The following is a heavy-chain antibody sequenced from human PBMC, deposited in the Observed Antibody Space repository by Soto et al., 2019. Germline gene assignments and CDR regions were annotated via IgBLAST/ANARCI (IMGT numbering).Heavy chain of an antibody. V-gene: IGHV1-3*01. CDR3: ASSPGIAVADY. CDR1: GDTFTSNA. J-gene: IGHJ4*02. Sequence: ASVKLSCRASGDTFTSNAMHWVRQAPGQRLEWMGWINAGNGNTKYSQKVQGRVTITRDTSGSTAYMALSSLNSEDTAVYYCASSPGIAVADYWGQGTLVTVSS. CDR2: INAGNGNT. D-gene: IGHD6-19*01.